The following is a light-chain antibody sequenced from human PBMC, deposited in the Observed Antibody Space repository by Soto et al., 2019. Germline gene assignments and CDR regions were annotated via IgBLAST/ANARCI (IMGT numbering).Light chain of an antibody. V-gene: IGKV3-20*01. J-gene: IGKJ1*01. CDR2: GAS. Sequence: EIVLTQSPGTLSLSPGERATLSCRASQSVSSSYLAWYQQKPGQAPRLLIYGASSRATGIPDRFSGSGSGTYFTLTISRLEHEDFAVYYCQQYDSSPVTFGQGNKVEIK. CDR3: QQYDSSPVT. CDR1: QSVSSSY.